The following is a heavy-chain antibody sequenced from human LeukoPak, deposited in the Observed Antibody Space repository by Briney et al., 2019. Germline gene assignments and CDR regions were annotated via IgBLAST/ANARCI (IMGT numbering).Heavy chain of an antibody. Sequence: SETLSLSCAVYGGSFSGYYWSWIRQTPGKGLEWIGEVNHSGSTNYNPSLKSRVTISVDTSKNQFSLKLSSVTAADTAVYYCARGPTLTGLDYWGQGTLVTVSS. J-gene: IGHJ4*02. D-gene: IGHD7-27*01. CDR2: VNHSGST. CDR3: ARGPTLTGLDY. CDR1: GGSFSGYY. V-gene: IGHV4-34*01.